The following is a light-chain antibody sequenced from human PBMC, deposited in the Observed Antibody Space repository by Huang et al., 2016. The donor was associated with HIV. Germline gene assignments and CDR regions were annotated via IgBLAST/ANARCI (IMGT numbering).Light chain of an antibody. CDR3: QQYSTFPMYT. J-gene: IGKJ2*01. V-gene: IGKV1-5*03. Sequence: DIQMTQSPPTLSASVGDSVNINCRASQSVASWVAWYQQKTGKAPKLLIYQASLLDRGAPSRFSGSGSETEFTLTIADLQPDDAATYYCQQYSTFPMYTFAQGTKLEI. CDR2: QAS. CDR1: QSVASW.